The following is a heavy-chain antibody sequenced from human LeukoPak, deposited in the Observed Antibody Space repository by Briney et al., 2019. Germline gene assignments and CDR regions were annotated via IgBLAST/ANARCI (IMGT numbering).Heavy chain of an antibody. J-gene: IGHJ4*02. CDR3: ARVRSGQQLHY. D-gene: IGHD6-13*01. CDR2: INSNGNTI. CDR1: GFTFSNYE. Sequence: PGGSLRLSCAASGFTFSNYEMNWVRQAPGKGLEWVSYINSNGNTIYDADSVKGRCTISRDNAKNSLYLQMNSLRAEDTAVYYCARVRSGQQLHYWGQGTLVIVSS. V-gene: IGHV3-48*03.